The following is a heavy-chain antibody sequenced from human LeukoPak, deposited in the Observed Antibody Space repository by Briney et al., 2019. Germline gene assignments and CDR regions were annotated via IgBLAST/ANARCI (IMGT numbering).Heavy chain of an antibody. V-gene: IGHV1-69*13. CDR3: ARDTGPYSGSYYEDFDY. J-gene: IGHJ4*02. Sequence: GASVKVSCKASGYTFTSYAISWVRQAPGQGLEWMGGIIPIFGTANYAQKFQGRVTITADESTSTAYMELSSLRSEDTAVYYCARDTGPYSGSYYEDFDYWGQGTLVTVSS. D-gene: IGHD1-26*01. CDR1: GYTFTSYA. CDR2: IIPIFGTA.